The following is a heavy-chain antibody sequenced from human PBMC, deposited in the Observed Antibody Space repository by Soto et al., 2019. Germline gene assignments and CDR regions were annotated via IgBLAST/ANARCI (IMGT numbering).Heavy chain of an antibody. CDR3: AKGGSRGYSYGHDAFDI. Sequence: LRLSCAASGFTFSSYAMSWVRQAPGKGLEWVSAISGSGGSTYYADSVKGRFTISRDNSKNTLYLQMNSLRAEDTAVYYCAKGGSRGYSYGHDAFDIWGQGTMVTVS. V-gene: IGHV3-23*01. CDR1: GFTFSSYA. CDR2: ISGSGGST. J-gene: IGHJ3*02. D-gene: IGHD5-18*01.